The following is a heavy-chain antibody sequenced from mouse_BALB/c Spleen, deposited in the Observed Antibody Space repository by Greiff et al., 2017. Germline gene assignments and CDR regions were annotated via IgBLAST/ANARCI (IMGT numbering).Heavy chain of an antibody. J-gene: IGHJ2*01. D-gene: IGHD1-1*02. CDR1: GFNIKDTY. CDR3: AQRGYGSFFDY. V-gene: IGHV14-3*02. Sequence: VQLKQSGAELVKPGASVKLSCTASGFNIKDTYMHWVKQRPEQGLEWIGRIDPANGNTKYDPKFQGKATITADTSSNTAYLQLSSLTSEDTAVYYCAQRGYGSFFDYWGQGTTLTVSS. CDR2: IDPANGNT.